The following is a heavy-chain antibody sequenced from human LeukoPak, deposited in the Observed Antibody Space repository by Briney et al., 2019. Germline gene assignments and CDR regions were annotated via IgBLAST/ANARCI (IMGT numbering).Heavy chain of an antibody. Sequence: GGSLRLSCAAFGFTFSSYGMHWVRQAPGKGLEWVALISYDGNNKYYADSVKGRFTISRDNSKNTLYLQMNSLRAEDTAVYYCATDETTKGTDYWGQGTLVTVSP. J-gene: IGHJ4*02. D-gene: IGHD1-7*01. V-gene: IGHV3-30*03. CDR1: GFTFSSYG. CDR3: ATDETTKGTDY. CDR2: ISYDGNNK.